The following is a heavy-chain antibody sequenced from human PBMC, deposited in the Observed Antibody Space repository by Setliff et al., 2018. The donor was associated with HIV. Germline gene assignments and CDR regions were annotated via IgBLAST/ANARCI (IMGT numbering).Heavy chain of an antibody. CDR2: IYHSGST. CDR1: GYSISSGYY. D-gene: IGHD2-15*01. Sequence: SETLSLTCAVSGYSISSGYYWGWIRQPPGKGLEWIGSIYHSGSTYYKSSLKGRVTISVDTSKNQFSLKLSSVTAADTAVYYCASTESHYSKWFDPWGQGTLVTVSS. J-gene: IGHJ5*02. CDR3: ASTESHYSKWFDP. V-gene: IGHV4-38-2*01.